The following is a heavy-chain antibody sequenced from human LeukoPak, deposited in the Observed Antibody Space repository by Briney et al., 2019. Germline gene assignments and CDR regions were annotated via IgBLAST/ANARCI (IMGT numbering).Heavy chain of an antibody. J-gene: IGHJ4*02. CDR2: IGGSGSKT. CDR3: AKEYTNSWFTSLN. V-gene: IGHV3-23*01. Sequence: GGSLRLSCAASGFTFSNYAMSWVRQAPGKGLEWVSGIGGSGSKTYYADFVKGRFTISRDNSKNTLYLQMNSLRAEDTAMYYCAKEYTNSWFTSLNWGQGTLVTVSS. CDR1: GFTFSNYA. D-gene: IGHD6-13*01.